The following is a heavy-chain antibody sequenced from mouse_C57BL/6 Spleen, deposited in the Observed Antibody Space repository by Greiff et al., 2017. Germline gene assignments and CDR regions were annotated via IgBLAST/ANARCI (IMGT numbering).Heavy chain of an antibody. J-gene: IGHJ4*01. Sequence: QVQLQQSGAELVKPGASVKLSCKASGYTITSYWMHWVKQRTGQGLEWIGMIHPNSGSTNYNAKFKGKATLTVDKSSSTAYMQHSSLTSDDSTVEYCARWGYGSSYIDYWGQGTSVTVSS. V-gene: IGHV1-64*01. D-gene: IGHD1-1*01. CDR2: IHPNSGST. CDR1: GYTITSYW. CDR3: ARWGYGSSYIDY.